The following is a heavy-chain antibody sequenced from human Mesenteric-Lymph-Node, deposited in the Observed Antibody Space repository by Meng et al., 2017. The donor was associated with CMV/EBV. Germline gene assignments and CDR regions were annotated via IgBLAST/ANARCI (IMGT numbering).Heavy chain of an antibody. V-gene: IGHV3-7*01. D-gene: IGHD1-26*01. J-gene: IGHJ4*02. CDR1: GFTFSSYW. Sequence: GGSLRLSCAASGFTFSSYWMGWVRQAPGKGLEWVANIKQDGSEKYYVDSVKGRFTISRDNAKNSVSLQMDSLRAEDTAVYYCARGGWSTPDYWGQGTLVTVSS. CDR3: ARGGWSTPDY. CDR2: IKQDGSEK.